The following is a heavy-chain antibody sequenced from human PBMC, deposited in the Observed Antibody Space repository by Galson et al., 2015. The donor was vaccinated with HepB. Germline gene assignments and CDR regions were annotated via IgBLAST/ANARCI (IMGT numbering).Heavy chain of an antibody. CDR2: ISGSGGST. Sequence: SLRLSCAASGFTFSSYAMSWVRQAPGKGLEWVPAISGSGGSTYYADSVKGRFTISRDNSKNTLYLQMNSLRAEDTAVYYCAKDLFRGYSGYDYRYYYMDVWGKGTTVTVSS. CDR1: GFTFSSYA. CDR3: AKDLFRGYSGYDYRYYYMDV. V-gene: IGHV3-23*01. J-gene: IGHJ6*03. D-gene: IGHD5-12*01.